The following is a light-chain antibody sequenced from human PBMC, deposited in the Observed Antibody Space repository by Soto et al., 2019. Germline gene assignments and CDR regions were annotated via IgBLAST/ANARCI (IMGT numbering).Light chain of an antibody. CDR1: QSVSSN. V-gene: IGKV3-15*01. CDR2: GAS. J-gene: IGKJ1*01. Sequence: EKRKTQAPGTRADPRGGRDTLSSRASQSVSSNLAWYQQKPGQAPKLFIYGASTMATGIPSRFSGSGSGTEFTLTISSLQPQDIATYYCQQYNNCPTTFGQGTKVDIK. CDR3: QQYNNCPTT.